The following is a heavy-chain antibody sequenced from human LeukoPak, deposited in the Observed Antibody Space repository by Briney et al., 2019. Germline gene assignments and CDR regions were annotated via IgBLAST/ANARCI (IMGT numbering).Heavy chain of an antibody. J-gene: IGHJ4*02. D-gene: IGHD3-16*01. V-gene: IGHV1-46*01. CDR3: ARWRGDFDY. Sequence: GASVKVSCKASGYTFTSYYMHWVRQAPGQGLEWMGIINPSGGSTSYAQKFQGRVTMTRDTSISTAYMELSRLRSDDTAVYYCARWRGDFDYWGQGTLVTVSS. CDR2: INPSGGST. CDR1: GYTFTSYY.